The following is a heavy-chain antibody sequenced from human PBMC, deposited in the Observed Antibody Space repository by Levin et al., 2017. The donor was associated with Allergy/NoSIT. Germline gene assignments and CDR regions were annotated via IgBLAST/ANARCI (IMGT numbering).Heavy chain of an antibody. Sequence: ASVKVSCKASGYTFTSYGISWVRQAPGQGLEWMGWISAYNGNTNYAQKLQGRVTMTTDTSTRTAYMELRSLRSDDTAVYYCARLSLARYYDIVTGYYYFDYWGQGTLVTVSS. CDR2: ISAYNGNT. J-gene: IGHJ4*02. CDR1: GYTFTSYG. V-gene: IGHV1-18*01. D-gene: IGHD3-9*01. CDR3: ARLSLARYYDIVTGYYYFDY.